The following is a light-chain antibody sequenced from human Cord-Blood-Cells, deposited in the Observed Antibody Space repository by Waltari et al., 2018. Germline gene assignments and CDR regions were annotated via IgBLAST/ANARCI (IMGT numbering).Light chain of an antibody. CDR3: QQYGSSPYT. J-gene: IGKJ2*01. Sequence: EIVLTQSPGTLSLSPGERATPSCRASQIVSSSYLAWYQQKPGQPPRLLIYGASSRAAGIPDRFSGSGSGTDFTLTISRLGPEDFAVYYCQQYGSSPYTFGQGTKLEIK. CDR1: QIVSSSY. V-gene: IGKV3-20*01. CDR2: GAS.